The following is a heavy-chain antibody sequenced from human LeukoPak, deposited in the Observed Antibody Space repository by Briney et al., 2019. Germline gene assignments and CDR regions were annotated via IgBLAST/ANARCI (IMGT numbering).Heavy chain of an antibody. J-gene: IGHJ4*02. CDR2: ISGNGGST. CDR3: AKAQYDFWSGLDY. V-gene: IGHV3-64D*09. Sequence: GGSLRLSCSASGLTFSRYPMHWVRQAPGKGLEYVSAISGNGGSTYYANSVKGRFTISRDNSKNTLYLQMSSLRTEDTAIYYCAKAQYDFWSGLDYWGQGTLVTVSS. CDR1: GLTFSRYP. D-gene: IGHD3-3*01.